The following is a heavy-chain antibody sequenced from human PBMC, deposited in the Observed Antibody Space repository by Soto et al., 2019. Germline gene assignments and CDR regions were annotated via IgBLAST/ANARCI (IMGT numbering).Heavy chain of an antibody. D-gene: IGHD1-26*01. V-gene: IGHV3-33*01. Sequence: QVHLVESGGGVVQPGRSLRLSCAASGFTFNNHGMHWVRQAPGEGLEWVALIWHDGSNKVYADSVKGRFTISRDNSKNTLNLQMNSLRVEDTAVYYCTRAALKGELLDYWGQGTQVTVSS. CDR3: TRAALKGELLDY. CDR1: GFTFNNHG. CDR2: IWHDGSNK. J-gene: IGHJ4*02.